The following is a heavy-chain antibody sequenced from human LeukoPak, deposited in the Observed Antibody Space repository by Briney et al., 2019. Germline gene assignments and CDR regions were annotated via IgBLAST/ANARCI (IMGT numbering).Heavy chain of an antibody. D-gene: IGHD3-22*01. CDR3: ARGDYYDSSGGLGEYYFDH. Sequence: SETLSLTCTVSGGSISSYYWSWIRQPAGKGLEWVGRIYTSGSTNYNPSLKSRVTMSVDTSKNQFSLKLSSVTAADTAVYYCARGDYYDSSGGLGEYYFDHWGQGTLVTVSS. J-gene: IGHJ4*02. CDR1: GGSISSYY. V-gene: IGHV4-4*07. CDR2: IYTSGST.